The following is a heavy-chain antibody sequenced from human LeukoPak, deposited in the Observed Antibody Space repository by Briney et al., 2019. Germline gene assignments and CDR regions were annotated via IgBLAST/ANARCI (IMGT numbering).Heavy chain of an antibody. J-gene: IGHJ6*02. CDR3: ARELVVVPAAIKPARYHYYGMDV. D-gene: IGHD2-2*01. V-gene: IGHV3-74*01. Sequence: GGSLRLSCAASGFTLSSYWMHWVRHAPGKGLVWVSRIYSDGSGTVYADSVKGRFTISGDNAKNTLYLQMNSLRAEDTAVYFCARELVVVPAAIKPARYHYYGMDVWGQGTTVTVSS. CDR2: IYSDGSGT. CDR1: GFTLSSYW.